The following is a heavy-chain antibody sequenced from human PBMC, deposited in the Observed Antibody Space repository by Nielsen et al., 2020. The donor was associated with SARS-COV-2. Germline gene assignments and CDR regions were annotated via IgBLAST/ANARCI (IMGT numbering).Heavy chain of an antibody. Sequence: GGSLRLSCAASGFTFSSYWMSWVRQAPGKGLEWVANIKQDGSEKYYVDSVKGRFTISRDNAKNSLYLQMNSLRAEDTAVYYCARDYSIAVTGQFDFWGQGTLVTVSS. V-gene: IGHV3-7*01. CDR3: ARDYSIAVTGQFDF. J-gene: IGHJ4*02. D-gene: IGHD6-19*01. CDR2: IKQDGSEK. CDR1: GFTFSSYW.